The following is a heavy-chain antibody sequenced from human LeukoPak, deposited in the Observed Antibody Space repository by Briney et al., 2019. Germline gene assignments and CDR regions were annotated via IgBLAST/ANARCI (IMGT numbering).Heavy chain of an antibody. CDR3: VTSVCCYDSSGYYPFDY. Sequence: GASVKVSCKASGYRFTSYDINWVRQATGQGLEWMGWMNPNSGNTGYAQKFQGRVTMTRNTAISTAYMELSSLRSEDTAVYYCVTSVCCYDSSGYYPFDYWGQGTLVTVSS. J-gene: IGHJ4*02. V-gene: IGHV1-8*01. CDR2: MNPNSGNT. CDR1: GYRFTSYD. D-gene: IGHD3-22*01.